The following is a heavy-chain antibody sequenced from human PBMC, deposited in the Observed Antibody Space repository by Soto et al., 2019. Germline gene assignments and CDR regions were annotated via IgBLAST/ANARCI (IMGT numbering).Heavy chain of an antibody. D-gene: IGHD2-15*01. J-gene: IGHJ3*02. CDR2: ISGSGGST. Sequence: GGSLRLSCAASGFTFSSYAMSWVRQAPGKGLEWVSAISGSGGSTYYADSVKGRFTISRDNSKNTLYLQMNSLRAEDTAVYYCVVLSSVVVAATGHDAFDIWGQGTMVTVSS. V-gene: IGHV3-23*01. CDR1: GFTFSSYA. CDR3: VVLSSVVVAATGHDAFDI.